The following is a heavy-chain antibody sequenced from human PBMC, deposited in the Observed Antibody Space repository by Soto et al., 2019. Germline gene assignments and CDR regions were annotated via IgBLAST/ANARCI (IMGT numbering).Heavy chain of an antibody. CDR1: GFSLSSTRVA. D-gene: IGHD6-19*01. J-gene: IGHJ4*02. V-gene: IGHV2-5*02. CDR3: ALSVVAGLGYYFDY. Sequence: QITLKESGPTLVKPTQALTLTCTFSGFSLSSTRVAVAWIRQPPGKALEWLALIYWADDKRYSPFLKSRLTITKDTSKNPVVLTMTIMDPVDTATYCCALSVVAGLGYYFDYWGQGTLVTVAS. CDR2: IYWADDK.